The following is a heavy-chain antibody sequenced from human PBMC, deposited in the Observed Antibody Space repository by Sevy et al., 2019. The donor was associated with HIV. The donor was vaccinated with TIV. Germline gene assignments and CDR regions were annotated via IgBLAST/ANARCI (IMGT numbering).Heavy chain of an antibody. CDR3: AKDLAWKGIFDY. J-gene: IGHJ4*02. CDR1: GFTFSSYG. D-gene: IGHD1-1*01. V-gene: IGHV3-30*02. CDR2: IRYDGSNK. Sequence: GGSLRLSCAASGFTFSSYGMHWVRQAPGKGLEWVAFIRYDGSNKYYADSVKGRFTISRDNSKNTLYLQMTSLRAEDTAVYYCAKDLAWKGIFDYWGQGTLVTVSS.